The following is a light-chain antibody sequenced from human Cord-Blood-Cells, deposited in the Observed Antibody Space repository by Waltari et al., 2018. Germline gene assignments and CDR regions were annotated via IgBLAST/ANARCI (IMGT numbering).Light chain of an antibody. V-gene: IGLV2-14*03. CDR1: SSDVGGYNY. CDR2: DVS. CDR3: SSYTSSSTLYV. J-gene: IGLJ1*01. Sequence: QSALTQPASVSGSPGQSITISCTGTSSDVGGYNYVSWYPHHQGKAPKLMIYDVSNRPSGVSNRFSCSKSGNTASLTISGLQAEDEADYYCSSYTSSSTLYVFGTGTKVTVL.